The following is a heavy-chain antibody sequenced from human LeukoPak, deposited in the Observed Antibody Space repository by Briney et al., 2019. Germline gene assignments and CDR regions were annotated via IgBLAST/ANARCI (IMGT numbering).Heavy chain of an antibody. V-gene: IGHV3-23*01. Sequence: GGSLRLSCAASGFTFSTYGMSWVRQAPGKGLEWVSAISGRDSNTYYADSVEGRFTISRDNSKNTLYLHFNSLRAEDTAVYCCAKRSDYGGNGNYFDSWGQGTPVTVSS. CDR3: AKRSDYGGNGNYFDS. CDR2: ISGRDSNT. D-gene: IGHD4-23*01. CDR1: GFTFSTYG. J-gene: IGHJ4*02.